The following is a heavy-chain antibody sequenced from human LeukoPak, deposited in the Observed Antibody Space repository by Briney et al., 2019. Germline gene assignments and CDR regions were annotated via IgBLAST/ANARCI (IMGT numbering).Heavy chain of an antibody. J-gene: IGHJ4*02. CDR2: INPSGGST. Sequence: SVKVSCKASGYTFTSYYMHWVRQAPGQGLEWMGIINPSGGSTSYAQKFQGRVTMTRDTSTSTVYMELSSLRSEDTAVYYCIVRKAVAGSEDYWGQGTLVTVSS. V-gene: IGHV1-46*01. D-gene: IGHD6-19*01. CDR1: GYTFTSYY. CDR3: IVRKAVAGSEDY.